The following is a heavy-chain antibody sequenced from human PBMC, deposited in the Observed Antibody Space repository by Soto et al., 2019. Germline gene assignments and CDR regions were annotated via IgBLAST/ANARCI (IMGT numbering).Heavy chain of an antibody. CDR1: GGSISSGDYY. V-gene: IGHV4-30-4*01. D-gene: IGHD5-18*01. Sequence: TSETLSLTCTVSGGSISSGDYYWSWIRQPPGKGLEWIGYIYYSGSTYYNPSLKSRVTISVDTSKNQFSLKLSSVTAADTAVYYCARGNVDTAMGLFDYWGQGTPVTVSS. CDR2: IYYSGST. J-gene: IGHJ4*02. CDR3: ARGNVDTAMGLFDY.